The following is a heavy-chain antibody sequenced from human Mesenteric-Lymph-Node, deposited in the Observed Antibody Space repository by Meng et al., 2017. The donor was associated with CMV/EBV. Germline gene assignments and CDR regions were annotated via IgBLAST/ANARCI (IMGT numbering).Heavy chain of an antibody. D-gene: IGHD1-26*01. CDR3: TRGGESYYGY. CDR1: GLTFGDYA. Sequence: GGSLRLSCAASGLTFGDYAMSWVRQAPGKGLEWVGFIRSKAFGGTTEYAASVKGRFTISRDDSKSIAYLQMNSLKTEDTAVYYCTRGGESYYGYWGQGTLVTVSS. J-gene: IGHJ4*02. CDR2: IRSKAFGGTT. V-gene: IGHV3-49*04.